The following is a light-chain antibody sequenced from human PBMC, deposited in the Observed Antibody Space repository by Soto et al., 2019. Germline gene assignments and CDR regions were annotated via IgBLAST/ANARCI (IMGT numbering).Light chain of an antibody. Sequence: QSALTQPDSVSGSNGQSITISCTSTSIDVGGYKFVSWYQQHPGKVPKLLLYEVPSRPSGVSTRFSGSKSGNTASLTLSGLQAEDAADYYCSSYTPRSTIVFVTGTKLTVL. CDR1: SIDVGGYKF. V-gene: IGLV2-14*03. CDR3: SSYTPRSTIV. J-gene: IGLJ1*01. CDR2: EVP.